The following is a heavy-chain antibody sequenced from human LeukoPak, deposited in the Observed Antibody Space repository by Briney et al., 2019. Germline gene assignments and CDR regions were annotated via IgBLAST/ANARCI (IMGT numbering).Heavy chain of an antibody. CDR1: GGSFSGYY. CDR2: INHSGST. D-gene: IGHD3-10*01. CDR3: AIRLLWFGELLK. V-gene: IGHV4-34*01. Sequence: SETLSLTCAVYGGSFSGYYWSWIRQPPGKGLEWIGEINHSGSTNYNPSLKSRVTISVDTSKNQFSLKLSSVTAADTAVYYCAIRLLWFGELLKWGQGTLVTVSS. J-gene: IGHJ4*02.